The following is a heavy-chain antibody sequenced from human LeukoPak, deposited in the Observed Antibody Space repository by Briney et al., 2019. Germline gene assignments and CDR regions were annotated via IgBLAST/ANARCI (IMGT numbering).Heavy chain of an antibody. Sequence: GGSLRLSCAASGFTFSGSAMHWVRQASGKGLEWVGRIRSKANSYATAYAASVKGRFTISRDDSKNTAYLQMNGLKTEDTAVYYCTRLVGYCSGGSCNDYWGQGTLVTVSS. CDR2: IRSKANSYAT. V-gene: IGHV3-73*01. CDR1: GFTFSGSA. CDR3: TRLVGYCSGGSCNDY. D-gene: IGHD2-15*01. J-gene: IGHJ4*02.